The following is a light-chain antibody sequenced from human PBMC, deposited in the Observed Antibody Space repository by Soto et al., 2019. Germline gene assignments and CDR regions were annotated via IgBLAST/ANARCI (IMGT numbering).Light chain of an antibody. CDR1: QDIRKN. Sequence: DIQMTQSPSSLSASVGDRVTITCQASQDIRKNLNWYQQKPGKAPKLLIYDVSILETGVPSRFSGGGSGTDFTFSISSLQPEDIGTYYCQQYDDLPITFGQGTRLEIK. CDR3: QQYDDLPIT. CDR2: DVS. V-gene: IGKV1-33*01. J-gene: IGKJ5*01.